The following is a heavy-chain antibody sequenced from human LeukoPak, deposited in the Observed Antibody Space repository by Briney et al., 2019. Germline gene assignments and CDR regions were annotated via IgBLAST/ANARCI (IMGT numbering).Heavy chain of an antibody. Sequence: SETLSLTCTVSGGSMSSSYGTWIRQPPGKGLECIGFIYYTGSTNYNPSLGSRVHISIDTSKTQFSLRLTSVTAADTAMYYCARGGWSVDYWGQGTLVSVSS. CDR3: ARGGWSVDY. V-gene: IGHV4-59*01. J-gene: IGHJ4*01. CDR2: IYYTGST. CDR1: GGSMSSSY. D-gene: IGHD6-19*01.